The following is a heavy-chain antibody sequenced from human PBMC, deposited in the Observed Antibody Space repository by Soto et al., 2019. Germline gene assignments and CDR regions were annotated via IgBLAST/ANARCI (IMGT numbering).Heavy chain of an antibody. CDR1: GYSFTNYW. D-gene: IGHD6-19*01. Sequence: PGESLKISCKGSGYSFTNYWITWVRQMPGKGLQWMGRIDPSDSYANYSPSFQGHVTISADKSISTAYLQWSSLKASDTAMYYCARLGYSNGWYYFDYWGQGALVTV. J-gene: IGHJ4*02. CDR2: IDPSDSYA. V-gene: IGHV5-10-1*01. CDR3: ARLGYSNGWYYFDY.